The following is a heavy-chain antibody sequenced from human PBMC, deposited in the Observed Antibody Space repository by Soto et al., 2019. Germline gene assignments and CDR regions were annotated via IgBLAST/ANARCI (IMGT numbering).Heavy chain of an antibody. CDR2: VRSQIDGGTT. V-gene: IGHV3-15*01. Sequence: PGGSLRLSCAASGFAFTNAWMAWVRQAPGKALEWVGRVRSQIDGGTTDYAAPVKDRFTISRDDSKKTVFLQMNNLKTEDTAVYYCTTVAYGEYVSDYWGQGTLVTVSS. J-gene: IGHJ4*02. CDR1: GFAFTNAW. D-gene: IGHD4-17*01. CDR3: TTVAYGEYVSDY.